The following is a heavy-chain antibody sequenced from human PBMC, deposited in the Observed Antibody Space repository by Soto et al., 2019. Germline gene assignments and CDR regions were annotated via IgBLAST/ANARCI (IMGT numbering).Heavy chain of an antibody. D-gene: IGHD3-3*01. CDR1: GFSLIAGLG. CDR2: VYWNGDK. CDR3: GHRSNSYDLWGNDY. V-gene: IGHV2-5*01. J-gene: IGHJ4*02. Sequence: QITLKESGPALVKPTQTLTLTCTFSGFSLIAGLGVTWIRQPPGKAPEWLALVYWNGDKRYSPSLRDRLTITTDTYRNQVVLTMTNMDPVDTATYYCGHRSNSYDLWGNDYWGQGILVTVSS.